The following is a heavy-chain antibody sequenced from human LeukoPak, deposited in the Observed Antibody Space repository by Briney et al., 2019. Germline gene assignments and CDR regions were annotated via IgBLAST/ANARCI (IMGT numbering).Heavy chain of an antibody. CDR2: IWYDGSNK. J-gene: IGHJ4*02. Sequence: GGSLRLSCAASGFTFSSYGMHWVRQAPGKGLEWVAVIWYDGSNKYYADSVKGRFTISRDNSKNTLYLQMNSLRAEDTAVYYCAKDYYGPSGGIGYWGQGTLVTVSS. CDR1: GFTFSSYG. V-gene: IGHV3-33*06. CDR3: AKDYYGPSGGIGY. D-gene: IGHD3-10*01.